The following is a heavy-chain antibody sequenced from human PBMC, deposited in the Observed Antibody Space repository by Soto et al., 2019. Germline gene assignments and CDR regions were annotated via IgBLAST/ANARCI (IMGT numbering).Heavy chain of an antibody. CDR2: VNPNHGDT. CDR3: AKVSRKGSATDFDY. D-gene: IGHD3-10*01. Sequence: QVQLVQSGAELKKPGASVKVSCKASGYTFSNYDMNWVRQATGQGPEWIGWVNPNHGDTGYAQKFQGRVTLTTDISTTTAYMELTSLRSEDTAVYYCAKVSRKGSATDFDYWGQGTLITVSS. J-gene: IGHJ4*02. CDR1: GYTFSNYD. V-gene: IGHV1-8*01.